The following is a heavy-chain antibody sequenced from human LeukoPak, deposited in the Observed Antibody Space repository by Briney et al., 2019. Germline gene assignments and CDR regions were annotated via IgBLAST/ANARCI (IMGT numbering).Heavy chain of an antibody. CDR2: IYYSGST. CDR1: GGSISSSSYY. D-gene: IGHD4-17*01. J-gene: IGHJ6*03. CDR3: ARQGPVPTTVTTMDV. Sequence: SETLSLTCSVSGGSISSSSYYWAWIRRPPGKGLEWIGSIYYSGSTYYNPSLKSRVTISVDTSKNQFSLKLSSVTAADTAVYYCARQGPVPTTVTTMDVWGKGTTVTISS. V-gene: IGHV4-39*01.